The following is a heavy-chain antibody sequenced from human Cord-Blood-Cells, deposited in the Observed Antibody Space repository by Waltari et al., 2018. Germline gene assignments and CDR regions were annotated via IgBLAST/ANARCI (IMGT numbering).Heavy chain of an antibody. CDR1: GYSLSSGYY. V-gene: IGHV4-38-2*02. CDR2: IYHSGST. CDR3: ARDWAKNSVLVIQGSGWFDP. D-gene: IGHD3-9*01. J-gene: IGHJ5*02. Sequence: QVQLQESGQGLVKPSETLSLTCAVSGYSLSSGYYWGWLRQPPGKGREWIGSIYHSGSTYYNPSLKSRVTISVDTSKNQFSLKLSSVTAADTAVYYCARDWAKNSVLVIQGSGWFDPWGQGTLVTVSS.